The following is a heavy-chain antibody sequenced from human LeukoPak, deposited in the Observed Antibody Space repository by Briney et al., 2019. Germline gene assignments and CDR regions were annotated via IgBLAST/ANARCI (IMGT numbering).Heavy chain of an antibody. CDR3: VRDLLGCGSTTAYLYH. CDR1: GFTFSDYS. CDR2: ISRRSRHV. V-gene: IGHV3-21*01. J-gene: IGHJ1*01. Sequence: PGGSLRLSCAASGFTFSDYSMNWVRQAPGKGLEWVSSISRRSRHVYYAGSVKGRFTISRDDARNSLYLQMNSLRAEDMAVYFCVRDLLGCGSTTAYLYHWGQGTLVTVS. D-gene: IGHD2-21*01.